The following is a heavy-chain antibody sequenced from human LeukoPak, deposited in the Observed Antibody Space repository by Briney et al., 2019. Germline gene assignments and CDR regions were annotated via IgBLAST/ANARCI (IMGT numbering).Heavy chain of an antibody. J-gene: IGHJ4*02. CDR1: GFIFSNYA. V-gene: IGHV3-23*01. CDR2: ISGSGGGT. CDR3: ARWSGDYKFDY. D-gene: IGHD3-3*01. Sequence: GGSLRLSCVASGFIFSNYAMTWVRHVSGKGLEWVSGISGSGGGTYYAASVKGRFTISRDNSKDTLFLQMNSLRADDTALYYCARWSGDYKFDYWGQGTLVTVSS.